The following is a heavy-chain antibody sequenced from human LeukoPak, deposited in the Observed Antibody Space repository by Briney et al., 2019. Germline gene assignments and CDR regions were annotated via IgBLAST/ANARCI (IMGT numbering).Heavy chain of an antibody. CDR1: AGSISSYY. J-gene: IGHJ6*02. CDR2: IYYSGST. CDR3: ARDNRNGYKYYYYYAMDV. D-gene: IGHD5-24*01. V-gene: IGHV4-59*01. Sequence: PSETLSLTCTVSAGSISSYYWSWIRQPPGKGLEWIGYIYYSGSTNYNPSLKSRVTISLDTSKNQFSLKLSSVTAADTAVYYCARDNRNGYKYYYYYAMDVWGQGTTVTVSS.